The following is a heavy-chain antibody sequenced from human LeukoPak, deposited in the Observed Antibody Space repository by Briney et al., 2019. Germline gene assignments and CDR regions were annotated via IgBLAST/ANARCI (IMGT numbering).Heavy chain of an antibody. D-gene: IGHD6-6*01. Sequence: SGTLSLTCAVYGGSFSGYYWSWIRQPPGKGLEWIGEINHSGSTNYNPSLKSRVTISVDTSKNQFSLKLSSVTAADTAVYYCARRVAAHYFDYWGQGTLVTVSS. CDR2: INHSGST. CDR1: GGSFSGYY. V-gene: IGHV4-34*01. J-gene: IGHJ4*02. CDR3: ARRVAAHYFDY.